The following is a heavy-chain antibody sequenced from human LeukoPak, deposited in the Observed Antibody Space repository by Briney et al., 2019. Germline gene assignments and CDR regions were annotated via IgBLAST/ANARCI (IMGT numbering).Heavy chain of an antibody. Sequence: GGSLRPSYAPSGFTFSSYAMSWVRQAPGKGLEWVAVISGGGSGTYYADSVRGRFTISRDNSKNTVYLQMNSLRAEDTAIYYCAKAVGSSGYFSRDALDIWGQGTMVTVSS. CDR3: AKAVGSSGYFSRDALDI. D-gene: IGHD3-22*01. CDR1: GFTFSSYA. J-gene: IGHJ3*02. CDR2: ISGGGSGT. V-gene: IGHV3-23*01.